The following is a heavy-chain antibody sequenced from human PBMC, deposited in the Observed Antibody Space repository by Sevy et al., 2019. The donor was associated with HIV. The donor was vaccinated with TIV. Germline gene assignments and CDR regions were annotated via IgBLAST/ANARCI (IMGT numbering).Heavy chain of an antibody. D-gene: IGHD2-2*01. CDR2: ISGSGGST. V-gene: IGHV3-23*01. CDR1: GFAFSSYA. CDR3: ARRIVVVPAAISSLYYYGMDV. J-gene: IGHJ6*02. Sequence: GGSLRLSCAASGFAFSSYAMSWVSQAPGKGLEWVSAISGSGGSTYYADSVKGRFTISRDNSKNTLYLQMNSLRAEDTAVYYCARRIVVVPAAISSLYYYGMDVWGQRTTVTVSS.